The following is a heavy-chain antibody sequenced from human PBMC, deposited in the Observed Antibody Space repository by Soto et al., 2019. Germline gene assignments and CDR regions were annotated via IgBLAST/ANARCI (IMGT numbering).Heavy chain of an antibody. CDR2: NSTYYGNT. Sequence: QVQLVQSGAEVKKPGASVKVSCKASSYTFTTYGITWVRQAPGKGLEWRGWNSTYYGNTKYAQKVQGRVTMTTDTSTNTAQMELRSLRSDDTAMYYCACDFWVTAAEGPLVYWGQGTLVTVSS. CDR1: SYTFTTYG. D-gene: IGHD3-3*01. CDR3: ACDFWVTAAEGPLVY. J-gene: IGHJ4*02. V-gene: IGHV1-18*01.